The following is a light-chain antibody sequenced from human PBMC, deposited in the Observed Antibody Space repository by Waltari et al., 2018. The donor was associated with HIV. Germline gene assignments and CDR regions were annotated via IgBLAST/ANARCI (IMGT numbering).Light chain of an antibody. J-gene: IGLJ3*02. CDR3: HSWDTNNVQV. Sequence: SFDLIQPPSVSVSPGQTAAITCSGDQLGSKYACWFQQKPGQSPVLVISHDSKRPSGIPERFSGYKAGNTATLTITGTQAMDEADYYCHSWDTNNVQVFGGGTKLTVL. CDR1: QLGSKY. CDR2: HDS. V-gene: IGLV3-1*01.